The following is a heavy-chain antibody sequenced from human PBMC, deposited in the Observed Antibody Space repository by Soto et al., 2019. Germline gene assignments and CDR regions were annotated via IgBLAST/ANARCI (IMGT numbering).Heavy chain of an antibody. Sequence: QVQLVQSGAEVKKPGSSVKVSCKASGGTFSSYTISWVRQAPGQGLEWMGRIIPILGIANYAQKFQGRVTITADKSTSTAYMELSSLRSEDTAVYYCARFTGHDAFDIWGQGTMVTVSS. D-gene: IGHD3-10*01. V-gene: IGHV1-69*02. CDR1: GGTFSSYT. CDR2: IIPILGIA. J-gene: IGHJ3*02. CDR3: ARFTGHDAFDI.